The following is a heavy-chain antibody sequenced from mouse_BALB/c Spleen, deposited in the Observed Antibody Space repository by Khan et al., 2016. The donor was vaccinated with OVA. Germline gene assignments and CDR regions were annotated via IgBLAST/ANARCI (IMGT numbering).Heavy chain of an antibody. CDR2: INYSGNT. CDR3: ARKDYYDYDPFPY. V-gene: IGHV3-2*02. CDR1: GYSITSEYA. D-gene: IGHD2-4*01. J-gene: IGHJ3*01. Sequence: EVQLQESGPSLVKPSQSLSLTCTVTGYSITSEYARNWIRQFPGNKLEWMGYINYSGNTRFNPSLKSRTSITRDTSKNQFFLQLNSVTTEDTATYYCARKDYYDYDPFPYWGQGTLVTVSA.